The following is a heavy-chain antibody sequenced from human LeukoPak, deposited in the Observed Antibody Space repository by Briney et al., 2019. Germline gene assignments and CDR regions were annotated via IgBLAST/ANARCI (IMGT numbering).Heavy chain of an antibody. CDR1: GGSFSGYY. Sequence: SETLSLTCAVYGGSFSGYYWSWIRQPLGKGLEWIGEINHSGSTNYNPSLKSRVTISVDTSKNQFSLKLSSVTAADTAVYYCARESEGRSYGYAHYYYYYMDVWGKGTTVTVSS. V-gene: IGHV4-34*01. CDR3: ARESEGRSYGYAHYYYYYMDV. D-gene: IGHD5-18*01. CDR2: INHSGST. J-gene: IGHJ6*03.